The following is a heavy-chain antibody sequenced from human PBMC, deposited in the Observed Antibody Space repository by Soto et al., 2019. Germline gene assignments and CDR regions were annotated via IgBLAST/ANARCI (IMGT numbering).Heavy chain of an antibody. CDR1: GFTFSSYD. V-gene: IGHV3-13*01. CDR2: IGTAGDT. J-gene: IGHJ4*02. CDR3: ARVASSGWYSLDY. D-gene: IGHD6-19*01. Sequence: EVQLVESGGGLVQPGGSLRLSCAASGFTFSSYDMHWVRQATGKGLEWVSAIGTAGDTYYPGSVKGRFTISRENAKNTWYLQMNSLRAEDTAVYYCARVASSGWYSLDYWGQRTLVTVSS.